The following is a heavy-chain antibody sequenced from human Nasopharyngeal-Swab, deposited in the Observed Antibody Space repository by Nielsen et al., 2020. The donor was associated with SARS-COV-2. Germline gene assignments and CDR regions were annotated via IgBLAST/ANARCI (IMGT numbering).Heavy chain of an antibody. J-gene: IGHJ3*02. CDR3: TRLTVTGAFDI. Sequence: VRQMPGKGLEWVGRIRSKANSYATAYAASVKGGFTISRDDSKNTAYLQMNSLKTEDTAVYYCTRLTVTGAFDIWGQGTMVTVS. D-gene: IGHD4-17*01. CDR2: IRSKANSYAT. V-gene: IGHV3-73*01.